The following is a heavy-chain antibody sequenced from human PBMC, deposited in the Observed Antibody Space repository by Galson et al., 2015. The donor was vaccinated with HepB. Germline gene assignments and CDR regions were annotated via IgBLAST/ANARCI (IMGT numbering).Heavy chain of an antibody. V-gene: IGHV3-9*01. J-gene: IGHJ4*02. CDR2: ISWNSGSI. CDR1: GFTFDDYA. CDR3: AKDRRYDSSGYFDY. D-gene: IGHD3-22*01. Sequence: SLRLSCAASGFTFDDYAMHWVRQAPGKGLEGVSGISWNSGSIGYADSVKGRFTISRDNAKNSLYLQMNSLRAEDTALYYCAKDRRYDSSGYFDYWGQGTLVTVSS.